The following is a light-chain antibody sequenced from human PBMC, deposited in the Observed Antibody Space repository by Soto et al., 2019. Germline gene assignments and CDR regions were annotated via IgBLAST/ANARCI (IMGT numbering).Light chain of an antibody. CDR2: GAS. Sequence: ETVMTQSPATLSVSPGERATLSCRASESVSSNLAWYQQKPGQAPRLLIHGASTRAADIPARFSGSGSGTEFTLTISSRQSEDFAVYYCQQYNNWPYTFGQGTQLEIK. CDR3: QQYNNWPYT. CDR1: ESVSSN. J-gene: IGKJ2*01. V-gene: IGKV3-15*01.